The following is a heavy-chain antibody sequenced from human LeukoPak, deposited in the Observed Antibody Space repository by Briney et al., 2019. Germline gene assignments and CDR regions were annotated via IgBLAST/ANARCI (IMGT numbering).Heavy chain of an antibody. J-gene: IGHJ5*02. CDR2: ISSSSSYI. Sequence: GGSLRLSCAASGFTFSSYWMSWVRQAPGKGLEWVSSISSSSSYIYYADSVKGRFTISRDNAKNSLYLQMNSLRAEDTAVYYCAATYYDILTGPTRRGNWFDPWGQGTLVTVSS. D-gene: IGHD3-9*01. CDR3: AATYYDILTGPTRRGNWFDP. V-gene: IGHV3-21*01. CDR1: GFTFSSYW.